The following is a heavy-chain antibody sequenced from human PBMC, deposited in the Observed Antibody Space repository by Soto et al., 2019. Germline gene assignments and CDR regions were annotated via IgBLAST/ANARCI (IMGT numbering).Heavy chain of an antibody. CDR3: ARDVVLTASRGFDP. Sequence: SETLSLTCTVSGGSISSGDYYWSWIRQHPGKGLEWIGYIYYSGSTYYNPSLKSRVTISIDTSKNQFSLRLSSVTAADTAVYYCARDVVLTASRGFDPWGQGTLVTVSS. J-gene: IGHJ5*02. CDR1: GGSISSGDYY. CDR2: IYYSGST. V-gene: IGHV4-31*03. D-gene: IGHD2-21*02.